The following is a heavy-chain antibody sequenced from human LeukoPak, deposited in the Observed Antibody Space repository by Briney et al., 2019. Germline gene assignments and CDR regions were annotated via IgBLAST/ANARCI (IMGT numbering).Heavy chain of an antibody. CDR3: AKDRQARITMVRGVYNWFDP. V-gene: IGHV3-23*01. D-gene: IGHD3-10*01. Sequence: GGSLRLXCAASGFTFSSYAMSWVRQAPGKGLEWVSAISGSGGSTYYADSVKGRFTISRDNSKNTLYLQMNSLRAEDTAVYYCAKDRQARITMVRGVYNWFDPWGQGTLVTVSS. J-gene: IGHJ5*02. CDR2: ISGSGGST. CDR1: GFTFSSYA.